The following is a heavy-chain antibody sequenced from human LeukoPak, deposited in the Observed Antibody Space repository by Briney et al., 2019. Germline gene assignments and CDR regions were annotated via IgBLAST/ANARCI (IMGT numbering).Heavy chain of an antibody. Sequence: GGSLRLSCAASGFTFSSYWLHWVRQPPGKGLEWVASINTDGSRTIYADSVKGRFTISRDNYKKTLYLQMNSLRAEDTAVYYCARILDSAWGELGYWGQGTLVTVSS. D-gene: IGHD6-19*01. J-gene: IGHJ4*02. CDR2: INTDGSRT. CDR3: ARILDSAWGELGY. V-gene: IGHV3-74*01. CDR1: GFTFSSYW.